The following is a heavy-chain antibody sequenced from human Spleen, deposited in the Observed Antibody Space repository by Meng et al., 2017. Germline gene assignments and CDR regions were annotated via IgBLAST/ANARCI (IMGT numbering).Heavy chain of an antibody. J-gene: IGHJ4*02. CDR1: GGSFSGYY. CDR2: INHSGST. CDR3: ARVSRGWSGYYGY. Sequence: QVQLQQWGAGLFKPSETLSLTCAVYGGSFSGYYWSWIRQPPGKGLEWIGEINHSGSTNYNPSLKSRVTISVDTSKNQFSLKLSSVTAADTAVYYCARVSRGWSGYYGYWGQGTLVTVSS. D-gene: IGHD3-3*01. V-gene: IGHV4-34*01.